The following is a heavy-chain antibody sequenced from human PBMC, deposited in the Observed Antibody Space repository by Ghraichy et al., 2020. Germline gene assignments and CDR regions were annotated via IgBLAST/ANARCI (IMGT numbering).Heavy chain of an antibody. D-gene: IGHD2-15*01. J-gene: IGHJ1*01. Sequence: SVKVSCKASGGTFSSYAISWVRQAPGQGLEWMGGIIPIFGTANYAQKFQGRVTITADESTSTAYMELSSLRSEDTAVYYCARAADPSDIVVVVAASAEYFQQWGQGTLVTVSS. CDR3: ARAADPSDIVVVVAASAEYFQQ. V-gene: IGHV1-69*13. CDR1: GGTFSSYA. CDR2: IIPIFGTA.